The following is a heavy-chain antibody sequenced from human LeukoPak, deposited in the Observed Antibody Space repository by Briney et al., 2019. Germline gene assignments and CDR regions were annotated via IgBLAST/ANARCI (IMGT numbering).Heavy chain of an antibody. CDR1: GASIDRHY. CDR3: ASRPADTTWYGVFDY. D-gene: IGHD3-10*01. J-gene: IGHJ4*02. V-gene: IGHV4-59*11. Sequence: SETLSLTCSVSGASIDRHYWSWIRQSPGKGLEWSGYVFNGGSTNYNPSLNSRVTMSLDTSRAQFSLRLSSVTAADTAIYYCASRPADTTWYGVFDYWSQGTLVTVSS. CDR2: VFNGGST.